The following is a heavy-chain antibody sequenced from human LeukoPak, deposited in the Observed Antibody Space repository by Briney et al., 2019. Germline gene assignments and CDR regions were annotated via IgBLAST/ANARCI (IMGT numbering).Heavy chain of an antibody. J-gene: IGHJ5*02. CDR2: INPNSGGT. CDR1: GYTFTGYY. CDR3: ARAISGYYYDSSGYYYVS. Sequence: GASVKVSCKASGYTFTGYYMHWVRQAPGQGLEWMGWINPNSGGTNYAQKFQGRVTMTRDTPISTAYMELSRLRSDDTAVYYCARAISGYYYDSSGYYYVSWGQGTLVTVSS. V-gene: IGHV1-2*02. D-gene: IGHD3-22*01.